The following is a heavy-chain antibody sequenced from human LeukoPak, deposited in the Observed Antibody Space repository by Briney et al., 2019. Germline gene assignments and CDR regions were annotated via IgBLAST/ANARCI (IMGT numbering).Heavy chain of an antibody. V-gene: IGHV3-66*01. CDR3: AKDVIVGATTSYY. CDR1: GFTVSSNY. CDR2: IYSGGST. J-gene: IGHJ4*02. Sequence: PGGSLRLSCAASGFTVSSNYMSWVRQAPGKGLEWVSVIYSGGSTYYADSVKGRFTISRDNSKNTLYLQMNSLRAEDTAVYYCAKDVIVGATTSYYWGQGTLVTVSS. D-gene: IGHD1-26*01.